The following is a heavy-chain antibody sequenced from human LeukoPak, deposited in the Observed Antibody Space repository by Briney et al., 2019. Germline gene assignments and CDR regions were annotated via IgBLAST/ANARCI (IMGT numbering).Heavy chain of an antibody. D-gene: IGHD4-23*01. J-gene: IGHJ4*02. CDR1: GGSISTYF. CDR3: ARVFRGNSVGGDY. CDR2: IYYSGST. V-gene: IGHV4-59*01. Sequence: PSETLSLTCTVSGGSISTYFWSWIRQPPGKGLEWIGYIYYSGSTNYNPSLKSRVTISLDTSKNQFSLKLSSVTAADTAMYYCARVFRGNSVGGDYWGQGTLVTVSS.